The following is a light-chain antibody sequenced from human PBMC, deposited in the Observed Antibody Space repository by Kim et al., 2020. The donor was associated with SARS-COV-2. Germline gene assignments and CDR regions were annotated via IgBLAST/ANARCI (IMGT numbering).Light chain of an antibody. J-gene: IGKJ1*01. V-gene: IGKV3-20*01. CDR2: SAS. Sequence: EVVLTQSPGTLALSPGERAALSCRASQSVNTTYLAWYQQKPGQAPRLLIYSASNRATGIPDRFSGSGSGTDFTLTISRLEPEDFAVYYCQQYGSSPWTFGQGTKVDIK. CDR3: QQYGSSPWT. CDR1: QSVNTTY.